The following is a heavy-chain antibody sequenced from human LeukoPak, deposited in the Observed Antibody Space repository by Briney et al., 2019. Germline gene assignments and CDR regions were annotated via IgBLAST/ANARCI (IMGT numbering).Heavy chain of an antibody. D-gene: IGHD3-22*01. CDR1: GFTLSSHW. CDR2: INTDGSST. J-gene: IGHJ4*02. Sequence: GGSLRLSCAASGFTLSSHWMHWIRQAPGKGLVWVSRINTDGSSTTYADSVKGRFTISRDNAKNTLYLQMNSLRAEDTALYYCARGEDSPFDYWGQGTLVTVSS. V-gene: IGHV3-74*01. CDR3: ARGEDSPFDY.